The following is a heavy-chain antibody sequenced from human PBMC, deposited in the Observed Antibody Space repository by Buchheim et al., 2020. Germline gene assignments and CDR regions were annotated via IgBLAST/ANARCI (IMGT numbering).Heavy chain of an antibody. J-gene: IGHJ3*02. Sequence: EVELVESGGNLVQPGGSLRLSCAASGFMFSRFWMTWLRQPPGKGLEWVANINENGREKKYVDSVKGRFTISRDNAKNSVYLQMNSLSAEDTAVYYCARDSSNGFDIWGQGT. V-gene: IGHV3-7*03. CDR3: ARDSSNGFDI. CDR2: INENGREK. CDR1: GFMFSRFW.